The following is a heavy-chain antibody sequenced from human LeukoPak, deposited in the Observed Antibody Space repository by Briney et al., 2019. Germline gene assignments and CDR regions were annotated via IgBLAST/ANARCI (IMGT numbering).Heavy chain of an antibody. Sequence: GGSLRLSCAASGFTFSSYSMNWVRQAPGKGLEWVAFIGHGRNNEYYADAVKGRFTISRDNSKNSLYLQMTSLRVEDTALYYCAKSRAPTAAPDAFHIWGQGTMVTVSS. D-gene: IGHD2-15*01. V-gene: IGHV3-30*02. J-gene: IGHJ3*02. CDR3: AKSRAPTAAPDAFHI. CDR2: IGHGRNNE. CDR1: GFTFSSYS.